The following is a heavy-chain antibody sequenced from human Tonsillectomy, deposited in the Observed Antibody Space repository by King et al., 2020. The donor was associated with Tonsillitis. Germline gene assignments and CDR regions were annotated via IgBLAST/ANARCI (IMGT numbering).Heavy chain of an antibody. Sequence: VQLVESGGGVGQPGRSLRLSCAASGFTFSSYGMHWVRQAPGKGLEWVAVVWYDGSNKYYAESVKGRFTISRDNSKNTLYLQMNSLRAEDTAVYYCARSYYDSSGYYLGDYWGQGTLVTVSS. CDR3: ARSYYDSSGYYLGDY. CDR1: GFTFSSYG. J-gene: IGHJ4*02. V-gene: IGHV3-33*08. CDR2: VWYDGSNK. D-gene: IGHD3-22*01.